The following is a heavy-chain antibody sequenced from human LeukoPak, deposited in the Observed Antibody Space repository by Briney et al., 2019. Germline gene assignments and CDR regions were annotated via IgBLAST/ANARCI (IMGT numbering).Heavy chain of an antibody. D-gene: IGHD2-2*01. V-gene: IGHV2-5*02. CDR1: GFSLRTRGVG. CDR3: AHMPSCYCGFDY. CDR2: IYWDDGK. Sequence: ESGPTLVKPTQTLTLTCTFSGFSLRTRGVGVGWIRQPPGKALEWLALIYWDDGKRYSPSLKSRLTITKDTSKNQVVLTMTNMDPVDTATYYCAHMPSCYCGFDYWGQGTLVTVSS. J-gene: IGHJ4*02.